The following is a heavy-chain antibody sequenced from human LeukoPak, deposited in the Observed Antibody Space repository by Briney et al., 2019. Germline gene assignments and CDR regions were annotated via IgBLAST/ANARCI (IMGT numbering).Heavy chain of an antibody. CDR3: ARDYGGRFDY. Sequence: SETLSLTCGVSGYSISSGDYWGWTRQPPGKGLEWIGSIYHTGRTRTKPPLESRVSTSVETSKNHYSLKLSSVTAADTAVYYCARDYGGRFDYWGQGILVTVSS. V-gene: IGHV4-38-2*02. CDR2: IYHTGRT. D-gene: IGHD4-23*01. J-gene: IGHJ4*02. CDR1: GYSISSGDY.